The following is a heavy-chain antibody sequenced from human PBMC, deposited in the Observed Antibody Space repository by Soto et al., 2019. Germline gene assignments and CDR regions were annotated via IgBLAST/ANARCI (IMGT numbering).Heavy chain of an antibody. CDR3: AAAGSLYFYYYMDV. V-gene: IGHV4-59*08. D-gene: IGHD6-13*01. J-gene: IGHJ6*03. Sequence: QVQLQESGPGLVKPSETLSLTCTVSGGSITGYSWRWIRQPPGKGLEWLGYVYDSGLTNYNPSLKSRVSMALNMSKNQFSLQLSSLTAADTAVYYCAAAGSLYFYYYMDVWGKGTTVTVSS. CDR2: VYDSGLT. CDR1: GGSITGYS.